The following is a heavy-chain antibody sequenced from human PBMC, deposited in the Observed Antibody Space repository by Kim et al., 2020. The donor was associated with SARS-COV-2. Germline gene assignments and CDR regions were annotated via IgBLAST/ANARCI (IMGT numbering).Heavy chain of an antibody. CDR1: GFTFSTYA. CDR3: AQKGAGIASSLDY. V-gene: IGHV3-23*01. Sequence: GGSLRLSCAPSGFTFSTYAMSWVRQAPEKGLEWVSTIGFAGRTTKYADSVKGRFSISRDNSKNTLYLQMNSLRVEDTAVYYCAQKGAGIASSLDYWGQGTLVTVSS. CDR2: IGFAGRTT. D-gene: IGHD6-13*01. J-gene: IGHJ4*02.